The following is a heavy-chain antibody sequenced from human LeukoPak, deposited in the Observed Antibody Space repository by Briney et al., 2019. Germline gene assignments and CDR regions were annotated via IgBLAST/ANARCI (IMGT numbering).Heavy chain of an antibody. V-gene: IGHV3-23*01. CDR3: AKSLLLWFGEPLDY. Sequence: GGSLRLSCAASGVTFSSYAMSWVRQAPGKGLEWVSAISGSGGSTYYADSVKGRFTISRDNSKNTLYLQMNSLRAEDTAVYYCAKSLLLWFGEPLDYWGQGTLVTVSS. D-gene: IGHD3-10*01. CDR1: GVTFSSYA. CDR2: ISGSGGST. J-gene: IGHJ4*02.